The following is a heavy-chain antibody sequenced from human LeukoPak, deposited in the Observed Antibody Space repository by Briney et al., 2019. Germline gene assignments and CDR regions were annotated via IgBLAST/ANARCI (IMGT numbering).Heavy chain of an antibody. CDR1: GFIFSKYA. Sequence: GGSLRLSCAASGFIFSKYAMSWVRQAPGKGLEWVSSISGSGGSTYYADSVKGRFTISRDNSKNTLYLQMNSLRAEDTAVYYCARGGSYLSAFDIWGQGTMVTVSS. V-gene: IGHV3-23*01. CDR2: ISGSGGST. J-gene: IGHJ3*02. CDR3: ARGGSYLSAFDI. D-gene: IGHD1-26*01.